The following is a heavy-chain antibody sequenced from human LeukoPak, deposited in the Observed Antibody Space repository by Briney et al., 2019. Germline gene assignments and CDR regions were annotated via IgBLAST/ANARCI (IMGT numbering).Heavy chain of an antibody. J-gene: IGHJ5*02. Sequence: PGGSLGLSCAASGFTVSSNCMSWVRQAPGKGLEWVSVIYSGGSTYYADSVKGRFTISSHNSKNTLYLQMNSLRAEDTAVYYCVFRFDPWGQGTLVTVSS. CDR3: VFRFDP. V-gene: IGHV3-53*04. CDR1: GFTVSSNC. CDR2: IYSGGST. D-gene: IGHD2/OR15-2a*01.